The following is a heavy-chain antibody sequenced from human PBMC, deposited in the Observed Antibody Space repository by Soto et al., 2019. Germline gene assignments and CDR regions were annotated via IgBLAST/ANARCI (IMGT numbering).Heavy chain of an antibody. D-gene: IGHD3-16*01. CDR2: ISATGGGT. CDR3: AKDRRAGGNSAFYFDF. CDR1: GFKFSNYA. Sequence: SLRLSCAASGFKFSNYAMSWVRQAPGKGLEWVSLISATGGGTYYADSVKGRFTISRDNSHNTLYLQVHSLTAEDTAVYYCAKDRRAGGNSAFYFDFWGQGAQVTVSS. V-gene: IGHV3-23*01. J-gene: IGHJ4*02.